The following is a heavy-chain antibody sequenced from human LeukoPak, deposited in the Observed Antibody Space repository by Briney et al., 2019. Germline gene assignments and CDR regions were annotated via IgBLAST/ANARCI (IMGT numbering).Heavy chain of an antibody. CDR2: INPNSGGT. CDR3: ARGVGDIVVVTAMSDYYFDY. V-gene: IGHV1-2*04. J-gene: IGHJ4*02. Sequence: GPVKVSCKASGYTFTGYYMHWVRQAPGQGLEWMGWINPNSGGTNYAQKFQGWVTMTRDTSTSTAYMELRSLRSDDTAVYYCARGVGDIVVVTAMSDYYFDYWGQGTLVTVSS. D-gene: IGHD2-21*02. CDR1: GYTFTGYY.